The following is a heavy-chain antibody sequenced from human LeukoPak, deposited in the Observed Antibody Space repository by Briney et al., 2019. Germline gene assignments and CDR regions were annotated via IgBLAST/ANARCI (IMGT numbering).Heavy chain of an antibody. CDR2: VNWNVVST. J-gene: IGHJ3*02. V-gene: IGHV3-20*04. CDR3: ESCHQNMIVVVIGQYRPGENDGFDS. D-gene: IGHD3-22*01. CDR1: VFTFDDYC. Sequence: GGALTLSCAASVFTFDDYCMSFVHQAPPEGREWLSGVNWNVVSTGYAHSLKRRVTISRDNAKNSLYLQMNTLIAEDRRLYYCESCHQNMIVVVIGQYRPGENDGFDSWGQGKMVTVSS.